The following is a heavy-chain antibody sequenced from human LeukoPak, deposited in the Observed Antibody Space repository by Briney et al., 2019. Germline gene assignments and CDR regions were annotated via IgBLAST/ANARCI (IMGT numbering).Heavy chain of an antibody. V-gene: IGHV1-18*04. CDR1: GYTFTGYY. J-gene: IGHJ4*02. CDR3: ARVGAAGIRGSDY. CDR2: ISAYNGNT. Sequence: ASVKVSCKASGYTFTGYYMHWVRQAPGQGLEWMGWISAYNGNTNYAQKLQGRVTMTTDTSTSTAYMELRSLRSDDTAVYYCARVGAAGIRGSDYWGQGTLVTVSS. D-gene: IGHD6-13*01.